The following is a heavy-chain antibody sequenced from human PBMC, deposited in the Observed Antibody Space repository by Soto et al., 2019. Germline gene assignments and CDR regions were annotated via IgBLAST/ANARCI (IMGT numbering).Heavy chain of an antibody. J-gene: IGHJ4*02. Sequence: GGSLRLSCAASGFTFSSYGMHWVRQAPGKGLEWVAVISYDGSNKYYADSVKGRFTISRDNSKNTLYLQMNSLRAEDTAVYYCAKDYYDSSGYYVPYSGLLDYWGQGTLVTVSS. D-gene: IGHD3-22*01. CDR3: AKDYYDSSGYYVPYSGLLDY. V-gene: IGHV3-30*18. CDR1: GFTFSSYG. CDR2: ISYDGSNK.